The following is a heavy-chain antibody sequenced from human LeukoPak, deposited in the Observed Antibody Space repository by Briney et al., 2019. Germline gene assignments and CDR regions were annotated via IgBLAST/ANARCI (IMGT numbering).Heavy chain of an antibody. CDR2: IIPILGIA. CDR3: ASSLYYYDSSGYVTKSFDY. CDR1: GGTFSSYA. V-gene: IGHV1-69*04. D-gene: IGHD3-22*01. J-gene: IGHJ4*02. Sequence: SVKVSCKASGGTFSSYAISWVRQAPGQGLEWMGRIIPILGIANYAQKFQGRVTITADKSTSTAYMELSSLRSEDTAVYYCASSLYYYDSSGYVTKSFDYWGQGTLVTVSS.